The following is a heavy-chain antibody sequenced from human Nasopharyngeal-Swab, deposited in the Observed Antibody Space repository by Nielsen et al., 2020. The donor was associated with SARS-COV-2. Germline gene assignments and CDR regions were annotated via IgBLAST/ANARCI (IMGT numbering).Heavy chain of an antibody. Sequence: GGSLRLSCAASGFTFSSYSMNWVRQAPGKGLEWVSSISSSSSYIYYADSVKGRFTISRDNAKNSLYLQMNSLRAKDTAVYYCARVRFLEWLFPLYYYYGMDVWGQGTTVTVSS. J-gene: IGHJ6*02. V-gene: IGHV3-21*01. CDR2: ISSSSSYI. CDR1: GFTFSSYS. D-gene: IGHD3-3*01. CDR3: ARVRFLEWLFPLYYYYGMDV.